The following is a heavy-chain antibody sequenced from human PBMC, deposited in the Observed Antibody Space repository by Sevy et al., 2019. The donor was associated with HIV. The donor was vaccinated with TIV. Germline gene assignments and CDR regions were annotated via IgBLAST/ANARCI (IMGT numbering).Heavy chain of an antibody. D-gene: IGHD6-6*01. CDR1: GFTFSSSA. CDR3: ARDGIAARLGLDY. V-gene: IGHV3-30-3*01. Sequence: GGSLRLSCAASGFTFSSSAMHWVRQAPGKGVEWVALISYDASNIFYADSVKGRFTISRDNSKNTLYLQMNSLRVEDTAVYYCARDGIAARLGLDYWGQGTLVTVSS. J-gene: IGHJ4*02. CDR2: ISYDASNI.